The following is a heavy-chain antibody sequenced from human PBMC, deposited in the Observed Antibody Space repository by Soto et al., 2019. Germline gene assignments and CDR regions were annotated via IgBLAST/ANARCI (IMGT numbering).Heavy chain of an antibody. D-gene: IGHD5-12*01. CDR1: GFTFSSYG. Sequence: QVQLVESGGGVVQSGRSLRLSCAASGFTFSSYGMHWVRQAPGKGLEWVAVISYDGSNKYYADSVKGRFTISRDNSKNTLYLQMNSLRAEDTAVYYCAKGDPVATLFDYWGQGTLVTVSS. J-gene: IGHJ4*02. CDR3: AKGDPVATLFDY. CDR2: ISYDGSNK. V-gene: IGHV3-30*18.